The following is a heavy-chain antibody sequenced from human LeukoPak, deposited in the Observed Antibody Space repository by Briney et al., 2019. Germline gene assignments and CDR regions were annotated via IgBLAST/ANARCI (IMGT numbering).Heavy chain of an antibody. Sequence: GGSLRLSRAASGLTLHDYAMHWVRHAPGKCLGWVSFISGYGGSTYCADSVKGRFTISRDNSKNYLYLQMNSLRTEDTALYYCAKDPARPALRYGLFDYWGQGTLVTVSS. J-gene: IGHJ4*02. CDR1: GLTLHDYA. D-gene: IGHD2-2*01. V-gene: IGHV3-43*02. CDR3: AKDPARPALRYGLFDY. CDR2: ISGYGGST.